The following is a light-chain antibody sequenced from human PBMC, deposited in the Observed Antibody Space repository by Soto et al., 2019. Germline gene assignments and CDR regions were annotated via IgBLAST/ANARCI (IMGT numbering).Light chain of an antibody. CDR1: QNINNY. CDR3: LQTYTTLTWT. J-gene: IGKJ1*01. V-gene: IGKV1-39*01. Sequence: EIHVVQALSSTSVSVVDIVTITLQTSQNINNYLNWYQQKPGQAPKLLVYAASILHSGVPSRFSGSGSGTDFTLTINSLQPEDFATYYCLQTYTTLTWTFGQGTKVDIK. CDR2: AAS.